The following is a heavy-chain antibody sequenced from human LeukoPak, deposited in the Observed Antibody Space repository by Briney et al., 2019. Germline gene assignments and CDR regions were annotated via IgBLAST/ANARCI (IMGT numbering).Heavy chain of an antibody. D-gene: IGHD2-2*01. Sequence: GRSLRLSCAASGFTFSSYGMHWVRQAPGKGLEWVAVISYDGSNKYYADSVKGRFTISRDNSKNTLYLQMNSLRAEDTAVYYCAKDFGCSSTSCYPYFDYWGQGTLVTVSS. CDR2: ISYDGSNK. CDR1: GFTFSSYG. V-gene: IGHV3-30*18. J-gene: IGHJ4*02. CDR3: AKDFGCSSTSCYPYFDY.